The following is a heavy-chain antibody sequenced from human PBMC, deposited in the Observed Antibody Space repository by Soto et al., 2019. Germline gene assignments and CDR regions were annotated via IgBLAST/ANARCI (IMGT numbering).Heavy chain of an antibody. CDR1: GFTFSSYA. D-gene: IGHD3-10*01. CDR2: ISGSGGST. Sequence: GGSLRLSCAASGFTFSSYAMSWARQAPGKGLEWVSAISGSGGSTYYADSVKGRFTISRDNSKNTLYLQMNSLRAEDTAVYYCAYGSGSYYNYALDYWGQGTLVTVSS. V-gene: IGHV3-23*01. CDR3: AYGSGSYYNYALDY. J-gene: IGHJ4*02.